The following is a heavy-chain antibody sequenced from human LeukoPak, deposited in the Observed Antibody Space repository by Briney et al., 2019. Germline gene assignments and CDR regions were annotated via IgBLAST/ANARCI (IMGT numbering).Heavy chain of an antibody. Sequence: GGSLRLSCAASGFTFSSYWMHWVRQAPGKGLVWVSCTYSDGSSTSDADSVKGRFTISRDNAKNTLYLQMNSLRAEDTAVYYCARDTVQYSSSPNWFDPWGQGTLVTVSS. CDR1: GFTFSSYW. CDR3: ARDTVQYSSSPNWFDP. J-gene: IGHJ5*02. CDR2: TYSDGSST. V-gene: IGHV3-74*01. D-gene: IGHD6-6*01.